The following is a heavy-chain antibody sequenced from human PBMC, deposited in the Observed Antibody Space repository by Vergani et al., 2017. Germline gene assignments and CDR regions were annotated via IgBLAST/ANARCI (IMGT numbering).Heavy chain of an antibody. J-gene: IGHJ6*02. CDR1: GGSFNTYY. V-gene: IGHV4-59*13. D-gene: IGHD3-9*01. Sequence: QVQLEESGPGLVKPSETLSLTCTVSGGSFNTYYWSWIRQSPGKGLEWIGYIYSTGSTNYNPSLNSRVTMSVDTSKNQFSLKSRSVTAADTAVYFCARVMYLDEASTGFRLEGMYIWGQGTTVTISS. CDR3: ARVMYLDEASTGFRLEGMYI. CDR2: IYSTGST.